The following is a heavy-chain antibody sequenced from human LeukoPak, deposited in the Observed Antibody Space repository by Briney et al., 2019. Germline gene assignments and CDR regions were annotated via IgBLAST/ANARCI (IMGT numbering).Heavy chain of an antibody. V-gene: IGHV4-34*01. Sequence: SETLSLTCAVYGGSFSGYYWSWIRQPPGKGLEWIGEINHSESTNYNPSLKSRVTIPVDTSKNQFSLKLSSVTAADTAVYYCARRYSSGWPFDYWGQGTLVTVSS. D-gene: IGHD6-19*01. CDR3: ARRYSSGWPFDY. J-gene: IGHJ4*02. CDR1: GGSFSGYY. CDR2: INHSEST.